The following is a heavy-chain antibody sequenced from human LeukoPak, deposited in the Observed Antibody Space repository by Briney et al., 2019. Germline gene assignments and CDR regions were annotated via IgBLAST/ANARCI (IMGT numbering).Heavy chain of an antibody. Sequence: PGGSLRLSCAASGFSFSTYSMTWVRQAPGKGLEWVSSISSVSTYIYYADSVKGRFTISRDNSKNSLYLQMNSLRAEDTAVYHCARAANDYLILNWFDPWGQGTLVTVSS. J-gene: IGHJ5*02. V-gene: IGHV3-21*01. CDR1: GFSFSTYS. D-gene: IGHD4-17*01. CDR3: ARAANDYLILNWFDP. CDR2: ISSVSTYI.